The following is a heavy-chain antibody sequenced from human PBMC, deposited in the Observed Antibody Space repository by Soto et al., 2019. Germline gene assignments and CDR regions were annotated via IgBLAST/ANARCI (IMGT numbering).Heavy chain of an antibody. Sequence: QVQLQQWGAGLLKPSETLSLNCAVHGGSLSGFYWSWLRQPPGKGLEWIGEIKDGGYTNYSPSLKSRATISSDRSNNQFSLRLNSVTAADTGVYYCARGQEGVVATHWDQGALVTVSS. CDR2: IKDGGYT. CDR3: ARGQEGVVATH. J-gene: IGHJ4*02. D-gene: IGHD5-12*01. CDR1: GGSLSGFY. V-gene: IGHV4-34*01.